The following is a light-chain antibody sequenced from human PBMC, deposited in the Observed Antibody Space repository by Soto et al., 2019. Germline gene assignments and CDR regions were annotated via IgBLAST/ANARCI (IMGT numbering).Light chain of an antibody. J-gene: IGLJ2*01. CDR3: QSFDSSLSNSVV. Sequence: QLVLTQPPSVSGAPGQRVTISCTGSSSNIGAGHDVHWYQQLPGTAPKLLIYGKSNRPSGVPDRFSGSKSGTSASLAITGLQAEDEADYYCQSFDSSLSNSVVFGGGTKLTVL. CDR2: GKS. V-gene: IGLV1-40*01. CDR1: SSNIGAGHD.